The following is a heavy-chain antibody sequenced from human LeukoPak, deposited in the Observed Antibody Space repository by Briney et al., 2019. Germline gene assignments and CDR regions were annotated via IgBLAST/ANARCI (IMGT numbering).Heavy chain of an antibody. CDR3: ARAISGSYSRAFDI. V-gene: IGHV4-59*01. Sequence: SETLSLTCTVSGGSISSYYWSWIRQPPGKGLEWIGYIYYSGSTNYNPSLKSRVTISVDTSKNQFSLELSSVTAADTAVYYCARAISGSYSRAFDIWGQGTMVTVSS. CDR1: GGSISSYY. CDR2: IYYSGST. J-gene: IGHJ3*02. D-gene: IGHD1-26*01.